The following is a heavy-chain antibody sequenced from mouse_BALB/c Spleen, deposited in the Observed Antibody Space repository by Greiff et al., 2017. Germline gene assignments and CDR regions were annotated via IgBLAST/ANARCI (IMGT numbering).Heavy chain of an antibody. CDR2: ISYSGST. CDR3: ARSGWSYYAMDY. Sequence: VQLKESGPGLVKPSQSLSLTCTVTGYSITSDYAWNWLRQFPGNKLEWMGYISYSGSTSYNPSLKSRISITRDTSKNQFFLQLNSVTTEDTATYYCARSGWSYYAMDYWGQGTSVTVSS. CDR1: GYSITSDYA. J-gene: IGHJ4*01. V-gene: IGHV3-2*02. D-gene: IGHD2-3*01.